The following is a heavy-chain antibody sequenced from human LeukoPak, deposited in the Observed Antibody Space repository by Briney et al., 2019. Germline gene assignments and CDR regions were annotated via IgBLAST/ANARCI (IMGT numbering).Heavy chain of an antibody. V-gene: IGHV4-59*01. Sequence: PETPSLTCTVSGGSISSFYWSWIRQPPGKRRERIGYIYYSGSTNYNPSLKSRVTISVDTSKNQFSLKLSSVTAADTAVYYCARDLVTVTKGFDIWGQGTMVSVSS. CDR3: ARDLVTVTKGFDI. CDR1: GGSISSFY. J-gene: IGHJ3*02. CDR2: IYYSGST. D-gene: IGHD4-17*01.